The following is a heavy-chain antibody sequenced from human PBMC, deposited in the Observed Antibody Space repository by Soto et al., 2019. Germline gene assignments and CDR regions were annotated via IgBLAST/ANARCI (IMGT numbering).Heavy chain of an antibody. CDR2: ISSSSSYI. CDR3: ARDGDYVWGSYRWSDAFDI. J-gene: IGHJ3*02. D-gene: IGHD3-16*02. Sequence: PGGSLSLSCAASGFTFSSYSMNWVRQAPGKGLEWVSSISSSSSYISYADSVKGRFTISRDNAKNSLYLQRNRPRDEDTAVYYCARDGDYVWGSYRWSDAFDIWGQGTMGTVSS. V-gene: IGHV3-21*01. CDR1: GFTFSSYS.